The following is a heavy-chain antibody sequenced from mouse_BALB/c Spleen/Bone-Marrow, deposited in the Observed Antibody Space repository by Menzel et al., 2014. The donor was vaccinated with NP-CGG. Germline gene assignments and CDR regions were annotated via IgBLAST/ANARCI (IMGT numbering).Heavy chain of an antibody. Sequence: QVQLQQSRPGLVAPSQSLSITCTVSGFSLTSYGVHWVRQPPGKGLEWLGVIWAGGSTNYNSALMSRLSISKDNSKSQVFLKMNSLQTDDTAMYYCARDLYYDYDEGFAYWGQGTLVTVSA. D-gene: IGHD2-4*01. CDR2: IWAGGST. CDR3: ARDLYYDYDEGFAY. J-gene: IGHJ3*01. V-gene: IGHV2-9*02. CDR1: GFSLTSYG.